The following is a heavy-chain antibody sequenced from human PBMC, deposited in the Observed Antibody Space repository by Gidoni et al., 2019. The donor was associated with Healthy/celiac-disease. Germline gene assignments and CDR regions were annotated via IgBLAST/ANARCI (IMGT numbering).Heavy chain of an antibody. Sequence: QVQLQESGPGLVKPSPTLSRTCTFSGGAISSGGYYWSWIRQHPGKGLEWIGYIYYSGSTYYNPSLKSRVTISVDTSKNQFSLKLSSVTAADTAVYYCARVYRRGGTNDYWGQGTLVTVSS. CDR1: GGAISSGGYY. V-gene: IGHV4-31*03. CDR2: IYYSGST. CDR3: ARVYRRGGTNDY. J-gene: IGHJ4*02. D-gene: IGHD1-1*01.